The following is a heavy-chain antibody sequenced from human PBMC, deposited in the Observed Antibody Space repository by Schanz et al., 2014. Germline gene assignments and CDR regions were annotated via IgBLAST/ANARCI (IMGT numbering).Heavy chain of an antibody. Sequence: EVQLVESGGGLVRPGGSLRLSCAASGLLFSYYYMSGVRQAPGKGLEWVSDISDSGDSTHYADSVRGRFTISRDNSKNTLYLQMNNLRAEDTAVYYCARDRVGASSYFDYWGQGTLVTVSS. V-gene: IGHV3-23*04. CDR3: ARDRVGASSYFDY. CDR2: ISDSGDST. D-gene: IGHD1-26*01. CDR1: GLLFSYYY. J-gene: IGHJ4*02.